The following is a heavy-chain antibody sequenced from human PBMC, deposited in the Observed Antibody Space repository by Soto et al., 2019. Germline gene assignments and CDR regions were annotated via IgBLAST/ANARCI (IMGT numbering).Heavy chain of an antibody. D-gene: IGHD1-26*01. V-gene: IGHV4-59*08. CDR2: IYYSGST. Sequence: ETLSLTCTVSGGSISSYYWSWIRQPPGKGLEWIGYIYYSGSTNYNPSLKSRVTISVDTSKNQFSLKLSSVTAADTAVYYCARQTGWELRTFDYWGQGTLVTVSS. CDR3: ARQTGWELRTFDY. CDR1: GGSISSYY. J-gene: IGHJ4*02.